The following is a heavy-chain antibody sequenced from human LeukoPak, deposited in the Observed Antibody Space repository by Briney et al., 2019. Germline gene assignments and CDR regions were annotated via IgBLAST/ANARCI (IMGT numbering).Heavy chain of an antibody. CDR3: ARVTTVVTLDY. Sequence: SETLSLTCTVSGGSISSYYWSWIRQPPGKGLEWIGYIYYSGSTNYNPSLKSRITISVDTSKNQFSLKLSSVTAADTAVYYCARVTTVVTLDYWGQGTLVTVSS. J-gene: IGHJ4*02. CDR2: IYYSGST. V-gene: IGHV4-59*01. CDR1: GGSISSYY. D-gene: IGHD4-23*01.